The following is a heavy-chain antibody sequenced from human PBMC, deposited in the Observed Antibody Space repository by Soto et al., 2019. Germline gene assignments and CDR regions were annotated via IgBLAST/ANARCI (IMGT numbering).Heavy chain of an antibody. CDR3: AASTVVTPIWYFDL. J-gene: IGHJ2*01. CDR2: IIPIFGTA. Sequence: QVQLVQSGAEVKKPGSSVKVSCKASGGTFSSYAISWVRQAPGQGLEWMGGIIPIFGTANYGQKFQGRATITADESKSKAYMELSSLRSEDTAVYYCAASTVVTPIWYFDLWGRGTLVTVSS. D-gene: IGHD2-21*02. CDR1: GGTFSSYA. V-gene: IGHV1-69*12.